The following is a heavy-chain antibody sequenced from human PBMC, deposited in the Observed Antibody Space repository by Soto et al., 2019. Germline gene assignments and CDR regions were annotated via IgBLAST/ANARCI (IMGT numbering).Heavy chain of an antibody. D-gene: IGHD2-21*02. J-gene: IGHJ4*02. CDR1: GFTFNNYA. CDR3: AKGIHFMVVPGTAYFDS. CDR2: ISGNAGST. Sequence: DVLLSASGGGLVHPGGSLRVSCAASGFTFNNYAMNWVRQMPGKGLEWVSSISGNAGSTWYSDSVKGRFTISRENSQGTVSLQMSSLIADDTAIYYCAKGIHFMVVPGTAYFDSWGRGTLVTVSS. V-gene: IGHV3-23*01.